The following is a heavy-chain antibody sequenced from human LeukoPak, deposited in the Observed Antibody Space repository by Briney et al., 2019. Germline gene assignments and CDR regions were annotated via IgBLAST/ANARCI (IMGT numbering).Heavy chain of an antibody. D-gene: IGHD3-9*01. Sequence: ASVKVSCKASGYTFTSYGISWVRQAPGQGREWMGGISAYNGNTNYAQKLQGRVTMTTDTSTSTAYMELRSLRSDDTAVYYCARRNGDYDILTGLEDYWGQGTLVTVSS. J-gene: IGHJ4*02. CDR2: ISAYNGNT. V-gene: IGHV1-18*01. CDR3: ARRNGDYDILTGLEDY. CDR1: GYTFTSYG.